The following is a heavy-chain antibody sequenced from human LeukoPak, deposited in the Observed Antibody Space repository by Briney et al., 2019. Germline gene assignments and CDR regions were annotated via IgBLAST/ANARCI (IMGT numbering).Heavy chain of an antibody. J-gene: IGHJ5*02. CDR3: AKNFGDFWSGYGPYNWFDP. Sequence: PSETLSLTCTVSGGSISSYYWSWIRQPPGEGLEWIGYIYYSGSTNYNPSLKSRVTISVDTSKNQFSLKLSSVTAADTAVYYCAKNFGDFWSGYGPYNWFDPWGQGALVTVSS. CDR1: GGSISSYY. V-gene: IGHV4-59*08. D-gene: IGHD3-3*01. CDR2: IYYSGST.